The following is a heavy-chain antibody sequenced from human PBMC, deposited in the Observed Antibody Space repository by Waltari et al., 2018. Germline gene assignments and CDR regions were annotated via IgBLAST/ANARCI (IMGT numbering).Heavy chain of an antibody. D-gene: IGHD3-10*01. CDR2: ISNDETSI. CDR3: ARLAPRTYRSPVPGRHYYYGMDV. J-gene: IGHJ6*02. CDR1: GFRFSNYW. Sequence: EEQLLESGGGLVQPGDSLRLSCAASGFRFSNYWMNWVRQAPGKGLVWGAAISNDETSISYADSGKGRFTISRDNAKNTLYLQMKRLRAEDTAVYYCARLAPRTYRSPVPGRHYYYGMDVWGQGTTVTVSS. V-gene: IGHV3-74*01.